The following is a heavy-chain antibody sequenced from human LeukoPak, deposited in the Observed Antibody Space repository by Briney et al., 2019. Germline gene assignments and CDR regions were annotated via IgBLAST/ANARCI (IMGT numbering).Heavy chain of an antibody. CDR3: ARKLDCSSTGCYGMAVSDY. V-gene: IGHV3-21*01. CDR1: GFTFSSYS. J-gene: IGHJ4*02. Sequence: GGSLRLSCAASGFTFSSYSMNWVRQAPGKGLEWVSSISSSSSYIYYADSVKGRFTISRDNAKNSLYLQMNSLRAEDTAVYYCARKLDCSSTGCYGMAVSDYWGQGTLVTVSS. CDR2: ISSSSSYI. D-gene: IGHD2-2*01.